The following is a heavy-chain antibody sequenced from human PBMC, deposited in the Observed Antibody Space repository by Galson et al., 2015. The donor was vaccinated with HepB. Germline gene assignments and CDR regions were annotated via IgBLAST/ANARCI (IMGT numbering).Heavy chain of an antibody. CDR3: AKQSSNSYYFDY. Sequence: SLRLSCAASGFTFSTYAMSWVRQPPGLGLDGVSASSGSGRTTYYAASVKGRFTISRDSSKNTLYLQMNSLKVEDTAIYYCAKQSSNSYYFDYWGQGTLVTVSS. J-gene: IGHJ4*02. CDR1: GFTFSTYA. CDR2: SSGSGRTT. D-gene: IGHD6-6*01. V-gene: IGHV3-23*01.